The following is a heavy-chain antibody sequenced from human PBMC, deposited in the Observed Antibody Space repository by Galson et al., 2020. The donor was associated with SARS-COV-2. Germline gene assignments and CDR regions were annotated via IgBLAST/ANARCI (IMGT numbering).Heavy chain of an antibody. V-gene: IGHV3-21*01. D-gene: IGHD3-16*01. J-gene: IGHJ4*02. Sequence: EAAGSLTLSCAASGFTFSNCGMNWVRHAPRTGQEWVSIITTSSSCLSYADSAKGRFTISRDNTKNSLYLEMHRLRAAATAVYYCATAWGSGNSWGQGTLGTVSS. CDR3: ATAWGSGNS. CDR2: ITTSSSCL. CDR1: GFTFSNCG.